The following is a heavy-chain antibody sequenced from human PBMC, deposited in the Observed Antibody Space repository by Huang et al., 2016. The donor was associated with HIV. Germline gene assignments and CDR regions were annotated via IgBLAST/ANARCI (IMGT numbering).Heavy chain of an antibody. D-gene: IGHD3-3*01. CDR1: GGSISTHY. V-gene: IGHV4-59*11. Sequence: QVQLQESGPGLVKPSETLSLTCTVSGGSISTHYWSWIRQPPGKGLEWIGSLDYSGSTNYSPSLKSRVTILRDTSKNQFSLRVNSVTAVDTAMYYCARDHHDFWRGYRRMYFFDHWGQGTLVTVSS. J-gene: IGHJ4*02. CDR2: LDYSGST. CDR3: ARDHHDFWRGYRRMYFFDH.